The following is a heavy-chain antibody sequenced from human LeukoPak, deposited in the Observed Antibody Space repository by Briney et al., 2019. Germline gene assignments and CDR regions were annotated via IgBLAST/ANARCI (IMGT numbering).Heavy chain of an antibody. D-gene: IGHD3-22*01. CDR1: GYTFTGYY. V-gene: IGHV1-2*02. CDR3: ARADSSGYYWDYFDY. CDR2: INPNSGGT. J-gene: IGHJ4*02. Sequence: ASVKVSCKASGYTFTGYYMHWVRQAPGQGLEWMGWINPNSGGTNYAQKFQGRVTMTTDTSTSTAYMELRSLRSDDTAVYYCARADSSGYYWDYFDYWGQGTLVTVSS.